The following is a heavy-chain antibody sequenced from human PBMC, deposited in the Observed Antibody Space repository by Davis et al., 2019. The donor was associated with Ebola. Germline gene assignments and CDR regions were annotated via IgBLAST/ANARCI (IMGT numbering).Heavy chain of an antibody. V-gene: IGHV1-46*01. J-gene: IGHJ6*02. D-gene: IGHD2-2*01. Sequence: ASVKVSCKASGYTFSKYYMHWVRQAPGQGLEWMGIINPSGTSTNYAQKFQGRVTMTRDTSTSTAYMELSSLRSEDTAVYYCATSGGAEVRLDYFYGMDVWGQGTTVTVSS. CDR1: GYTFSKYY. CDR2: INPSGTST. CDR3: ATSGGAEVRLDYFYGMDV.